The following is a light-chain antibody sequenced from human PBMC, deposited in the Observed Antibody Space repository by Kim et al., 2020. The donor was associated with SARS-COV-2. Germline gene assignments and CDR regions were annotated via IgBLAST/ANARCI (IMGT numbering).Light chain of an antibody. Sequence: FPGEKATLSCRASQSVSSSYLDWYQQKPGQAPRLLIYGASSRATGIPDRFSGSGSGTDFTLTISRLEPEDFAVYYCQQYGSSSWTFGQGTKVDIK. CDR2: GAS. V-gene: IGKV3-20*01. CDR3: QQYGSSSWT. CDR1: QSVSSSY. J-gene: IGKJ1*01.